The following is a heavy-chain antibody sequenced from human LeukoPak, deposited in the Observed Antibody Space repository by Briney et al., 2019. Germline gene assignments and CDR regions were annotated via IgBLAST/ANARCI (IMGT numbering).Heavy chain of an antibody. CDR2: IYYSGST. J-gene: IGHJ4*02. V-gene: IGHV4-39*01. CDR3: ARSYYYDYRQIDY. Sequence: SETLSLTCTVSGDSISTSSYYWGWIRQPPGKGLEWLGSIYYSGSTYYNPSLKSPVTISVDTSKNQFSLNLYSVTAADTAVFYCARSYYYDYRQIDYWGQGTLVTVSS. CDR1: GDSISTSSYY. D-gene: IGHD3-22*01.